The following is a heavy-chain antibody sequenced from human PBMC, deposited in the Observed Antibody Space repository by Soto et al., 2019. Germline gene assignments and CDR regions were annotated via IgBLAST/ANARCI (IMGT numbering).Heavy chain of an antibody. D-gene: IGHD1-26*01. CDR2: TRNKGNSYTT. CDR1: GFTFSDHH. Sequence: EVQLVESGGALVQPGGSLRLSCAASGFTFSDHHMDWVRQAPGKGLEWVGRTRNKGNSYTTEYAASVKGRFTISRDESNNTLYLQMNRLKTGDTAVYYCAFVGATRACWGQGTLVTVSS. V-gene: IGHV3-72*01. J-gene: IGHJ4*02. CDR3: AFVGATRAC.